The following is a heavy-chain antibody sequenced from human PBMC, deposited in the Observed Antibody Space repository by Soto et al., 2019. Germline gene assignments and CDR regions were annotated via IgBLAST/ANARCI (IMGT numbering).Heavy chain of an antibody. V-gene: IGHV3-48*03. D-gene: IGHD4-17*01. CDR2: INSGGASI. Sequence: LRLSCAASGFSVSDYEMNWVRQPPGKGLEWVSYINSGGASIKYEDSVQGRFTISRDNARNSLYLQMNSLRDDDTAVYYCVRESDGDAFDLWGQGTLVTVSS. CDR1: GFSVSDYE. CDR3: VRESDGDAFDL. J-gene: IGHJ4*02.